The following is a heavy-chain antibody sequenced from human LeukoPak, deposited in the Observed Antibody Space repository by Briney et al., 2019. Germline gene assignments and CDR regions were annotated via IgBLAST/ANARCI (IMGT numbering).Heavy chain of an antibody. CDR1: GFTFSSYA. V-gene: IGHV3-23*01. CDR2: ISGSGGST. CDR3: AKVSSYDFWSGYPDY. Sequence: PGGSLRLSCAASGFTFSSYAMSWLRQAPGKGLEGVSGISGSGGSTYYADSVKGRFTLSRDNSKKPLYLQMNSLRAEDTAVYYCAKVSSYDFWSGYPDYWGQGTLVTVSS. D-gene: IGHD3-3*01. J-gene: IGHJ4*02.